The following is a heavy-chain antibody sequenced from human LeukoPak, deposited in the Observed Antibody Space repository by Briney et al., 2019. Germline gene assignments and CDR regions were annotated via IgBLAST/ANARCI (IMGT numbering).Heavy chain of an antibody. Sequence: SETLSLTCAVYGGSFSGYYWSWIRQPPGKGLEWIGEINHSGGTNYNPSLKSRVTISVDTSKNQFSLKLSSVTAADTAVYYCARGYNSGFDYWGQGTLVTVSS. V-gene: IGHV4-34*01. J-gene: IGHJ4*02. CDR2: INHSGGT. CDR3: ARGYNSGFDY. D-gene: IGHD1-20*01. CDR1: GGSFSGYY.